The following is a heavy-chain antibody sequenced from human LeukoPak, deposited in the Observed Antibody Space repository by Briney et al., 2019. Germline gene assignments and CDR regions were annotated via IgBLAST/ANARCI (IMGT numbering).Heavy chain of an antibody. D-gene: IGHD3-22*01. V-gene: IGHV1-8*03. CDR1: GYTFTSYD. J-gene: IGHJ4*02. CDR2: MNPNSGNT. Sequence: ASVKVSCKASGYTFTSYDINWVRQATGQGLEWMGWMNPNSGNTGYAQKFQGRVTITRNTSISTAYMELSSLRSEDTAVYHCARGTYYYDSSGYYRYRIFDYWGQGTLVTVSS. CDR3: ARGTYYYDSSGYYRYRIFDY.